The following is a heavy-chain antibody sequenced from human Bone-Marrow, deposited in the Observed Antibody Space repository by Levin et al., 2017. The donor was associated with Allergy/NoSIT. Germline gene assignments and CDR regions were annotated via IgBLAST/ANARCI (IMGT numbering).Heavy chain of an antibody. D-gene: IGHD3-3*01. CDR2: IYYSGST. CDR3: ARDSLRFLEWSEYDSGSYDAFDI. CDR1: GGSVSSGSYY. Sequence: SQTLSLTCTVSGGSVSSGSYYWSWIRQPPGKGLEWIGYIYYSGSTNYNPSLKSRVTISVDTSKNQFSLKLSSVTAADTAVYYCARDSLRFLEWSEYDSGSYDAFDIWGQGTMVTVSS. J-gene: IGHJ3*02. V-gene: IGHV4-61*01.